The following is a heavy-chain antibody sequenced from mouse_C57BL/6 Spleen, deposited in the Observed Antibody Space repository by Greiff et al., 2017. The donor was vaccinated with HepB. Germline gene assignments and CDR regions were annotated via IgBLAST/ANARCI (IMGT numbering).Heavy chain of an antibody. D-gene: IGHD2-3*01. J-gene: IGHJ3*01. CDR2: IHPSDSDT. Sequence: QVQLQQPGAELVKPGSSVKESCKASGYTFTSYWMHWVKQRPGQGLEWIGRIHPSDSDTNYNQKFKGKATLTVDKSSSTAYMQLSSLTSEDSVVYYSAIPHDGYYPCFAYWAQVTLVTVSA. CDR3: AIPHDGYYPCFAY. CDR1: GYTFTSYW. V-gene: IGHV1-74*01.